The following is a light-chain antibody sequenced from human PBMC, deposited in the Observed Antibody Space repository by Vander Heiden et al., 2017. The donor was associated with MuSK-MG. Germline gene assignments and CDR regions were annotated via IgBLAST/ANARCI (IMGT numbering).Light chain of an antibody. CDR2: DAS. J-gene: IGKJ5*01. V-gene: IGKV3-15*01. CDR1: QSVSTN. Sequence: IVMTQSPATLSVSPGERATLSRRASQSVSTNLAWYQQKPGQAPRLLIYDASTRATGIPARFSGSGSGTEFTFTISSLHSEDFAVYYCQQYNIWPITFGQGTRLEIK. CDR3: QQYNIWPIT.